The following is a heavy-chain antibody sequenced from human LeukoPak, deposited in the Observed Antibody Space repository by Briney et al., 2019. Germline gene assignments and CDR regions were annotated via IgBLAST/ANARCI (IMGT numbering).Heavy chain of an antibody. Sequence: GGSLRLSCAASGFTFGSYSMNWVRQAPGRGLEWVSSISSSSSYIYYADSVKGRFTISRDNAKNSLYLQMNSLRAEDTAVYYCARDLRRYDILTGYYMGGAFDIWGQGTMVTVSS. J-gene: IGHJ3*02. D-gene: IGHD3-9*01. CDR1: GFTFGSYS. CDR2: ISSSSSYI. V-gene: IGHV3-21*01. CDR3: ARDLRRYDILTGYYMGGAFDI.